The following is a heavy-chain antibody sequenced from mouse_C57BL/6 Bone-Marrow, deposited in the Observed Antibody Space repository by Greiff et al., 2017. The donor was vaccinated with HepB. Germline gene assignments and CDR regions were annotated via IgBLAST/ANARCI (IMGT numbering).Heavy chain of an antibody. Sequence: QVQLQQSGAELVRPGTSVKVSCKASGYAFTNYLIEWVKQRPGQGLEWIGVINPGSGGTNYNEKFKGKATLTADKSSSTAYMQLSSLTSEDSAVYFCASHYYGSSYGYFDVWGTGTTVTVSS. D-gene: IGHD1-1*01. J-gene: IGHJ1*03. CDR2: INPGSGGT. CDR1: GYAFTNYL. CDR3: ASHYYGSSYGYFDV. V-gene: IGHV1-54*01.